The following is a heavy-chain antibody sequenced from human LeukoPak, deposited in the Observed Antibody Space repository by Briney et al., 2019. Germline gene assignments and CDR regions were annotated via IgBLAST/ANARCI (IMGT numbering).Heavy chain of an antibody. V-gene: IGHV4-59*01. Sequence: PSETLSLTCTGAGGSISSYYWSWIRQPPGKGLEWIGYIYYSGSTNYNPSFKSRVTISVDTSKNQFSLKLSSVTAADTAVYYCARDPHYYDTWGQGTLVTVSS. CDR1: GGSISSYY. CDR2: IYYSGST. J-gene: IGHJ5*02. D-gene: IGHD3-22*01. CDR3: ARDPHYYDT.